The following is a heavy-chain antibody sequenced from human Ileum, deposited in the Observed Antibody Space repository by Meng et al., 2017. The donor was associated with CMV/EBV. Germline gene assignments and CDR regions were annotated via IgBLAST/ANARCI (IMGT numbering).Heavy chain of an antibody. D-gene: IGHD5-24*01. J-gene: IGHJ5*02. Sequence: SQTRSLTGVISGDSVSNNNTAWNWIRQSQLRGLEWLGRTYFRSKWNPDYAVSVESRITIIPDTSQNQFSLQLSSLTPEDAAVYYCARGWLRGGFDLWGQGTLVTVSS. CDR3: ARGWLRGGFDL. V-gene: IGHV6-1*01. CDR1: GDSVSNNNTA. CDR2: TYFRSKWNP.